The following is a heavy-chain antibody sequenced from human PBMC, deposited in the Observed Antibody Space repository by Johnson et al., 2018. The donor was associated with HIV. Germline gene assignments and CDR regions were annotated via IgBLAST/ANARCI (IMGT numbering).Heavy chain of an antibody. CDR3: AKDVGNYWPDAFDI. CDR1: GFTFSSYW. J-gene: IGHJ3*02. CDR2: INSGDST. D-gene: IGHD3-3*01. Sequence: VQLVESGGGLVQPGGSLRLSCAASGFTFSSYWMHWVRQAPGKGLVWVSRINSGDSTYYADSVKGRFTVSRDNSKNTLYLQMNNLRVEDTAVYYCAKDVGNYWPDAFDIWGQGAVVTVSS. V-gene: IGHV3-74*01.